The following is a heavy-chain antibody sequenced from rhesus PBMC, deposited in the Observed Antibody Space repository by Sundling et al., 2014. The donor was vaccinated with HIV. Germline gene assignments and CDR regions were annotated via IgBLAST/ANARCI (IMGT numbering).Heavy chain of an antibody. CDR3: TRAKGWNYPFDS. J-gene: IGHJ4*01. CDR1: GASISSHY. CDR2: IGGSGGSK. V-gene: IGHV4S2*01. D-gene: IGHD1-1*01. Sequence: QVQLQESGPGLVKPSETLPLTCAVSGASISSHYWSWIRQAPGKGLEWIGYIGGSGGSKKYNPSLKSRVTISKDTSKNQFSLNLSSVTAADTAVYYCTRAKGWNYPFDSWGQGVLVTVSS.